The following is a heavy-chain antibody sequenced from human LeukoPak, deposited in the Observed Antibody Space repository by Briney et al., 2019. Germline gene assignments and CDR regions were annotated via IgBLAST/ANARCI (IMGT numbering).Heavy chain of an antibody. J-gene: IGHJ3*02. V-gene: IGHV4-31*03. Sequence: PSETLSLTCTVSGGSISSGGYYWSWIRQHPGKGLEWIGYIYYSRSTYYNPSLKSRVTISVDTSKNQFSLKLSSVTAADTAVYYCARDRYGSGTDAFDIWGQGTMVTVSS. CDR3: ARDRYGSGTDAFDI. D-gene: IGHD3-10*01. CDR2: IYYSRST. CDR1: GGSISSGGYY.